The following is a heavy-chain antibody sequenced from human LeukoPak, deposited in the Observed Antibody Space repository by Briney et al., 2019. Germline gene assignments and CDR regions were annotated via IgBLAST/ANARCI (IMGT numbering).Heavy chain of an antibody. J-gene: IGHJ4*02. D-gene: IGHD2-2*01. V-gene: IGHV3-30*04. CDR2: ISYDGSKE. CDR3: ARKYTTSYYSIDY. Sequence: RPGGSLRLSCAASGFTFNKYDMHWVRQAPGKGLDWVTLISYDGSKEHYADSVKGRFTISRDNSNQTVYLQMNSLKTEDTALYFCARKYTTSYYSIDYWGQGTLVTVSS. CDR1: GFTFNKYD.